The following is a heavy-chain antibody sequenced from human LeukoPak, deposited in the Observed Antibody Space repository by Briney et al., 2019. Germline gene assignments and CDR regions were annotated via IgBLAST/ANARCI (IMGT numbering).Heavy chain of an antibody. CDR1: GYTFTSYG. D-gene: IGHD3-22*01. V-gene: IGHV1-18*01. Sequence: ASVKVSCKASGYTFTSYGISWVRQAPGQGLEWMGWISAYNGNTNYAQKLQGRVTMTTDTSTSTAYMDLRSLRSDDTAVYYCARERWGGYYDSSGAVDYWGQGTLVTVSS. J-gene: IGHJ4*02. CDR2: ISAYNGNT. CDR3: ARERWGGYYDSSGAVDY.